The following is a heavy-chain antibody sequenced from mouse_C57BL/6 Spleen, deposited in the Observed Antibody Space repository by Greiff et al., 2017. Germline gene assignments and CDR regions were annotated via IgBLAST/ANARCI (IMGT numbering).Heavy chain of an antibody. CDR2: ILPGSGST. CDR1: GYTFTGYW. V-gene: IGHV1-9*01. CDR3: ARVTTVVAYYCDD. Sequence: QVQLQQSGAELMKPGASVKLSCKATGYTFTGYWIEWVKQRPGHGLEWIGEILPGSGSTNYNEKFQGKATFTADTSSNTSYMQVSSLTTEDSAIYYCARVTTVVAYYCDDWGQGTTLTVPS. J-gene: IGHJ2*01. D-gene: IGHD1-1*01.